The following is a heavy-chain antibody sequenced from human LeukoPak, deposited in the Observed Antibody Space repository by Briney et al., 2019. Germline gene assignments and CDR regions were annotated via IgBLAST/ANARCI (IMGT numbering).Heavy chain of an antibody. V-gene: IGHV3-21*01. CDR2: ISTSSSYI. D-gene: IGHD5-12*01. CDR1: GFTLSSYS. J-gene: IGHJ4*02. Sequence: GGSLRLSCAPSGFTLSSYSMNWVRPAPGKGLEWVSSISTSSSYIYYLDSVKGRFTISRDNAQNSLYLQMNSLRAEDTAVYYCARGSIVATIPDYWGQGTLVTVSS. CDR3: ARGSIVATIPDY.